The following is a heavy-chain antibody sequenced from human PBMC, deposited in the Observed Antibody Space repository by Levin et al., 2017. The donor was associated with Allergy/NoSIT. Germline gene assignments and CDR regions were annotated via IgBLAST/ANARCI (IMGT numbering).Heavy chain of an antibody. V-gene: IGHV3-7*01. Sequence: LSLTCAVSGFTLSSYWMNWVRQAPGKGLEWVANIRQEGSEKYYVDSVKGRFTISRDNAKNSLYLQMNSLRADDTAVYYCARGVTLIENWGQGTLVTVSS. CDR1: GFTLSSYW. J-gene: IGHJ4*02. D-gene: IGHD3-22*01. CDR2: IRQEGSEK. CDR3: ARGVTLIEN.